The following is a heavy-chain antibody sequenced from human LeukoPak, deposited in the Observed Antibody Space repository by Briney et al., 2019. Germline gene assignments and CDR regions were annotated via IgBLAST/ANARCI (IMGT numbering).Heavy chain of an antibody. CDR1: GLTVSSTY. V-gene: IGHV3-66*02. CDR2: TYSGGST. CDR3: VKGPDPHPTVNHRGAFDY. J-gene: IGHJ4*02. Sequence: QPAGSLTPSCAPSGLTVSSTYMSCVRQTPGEGLEWDSVTYSGGSTSYAGSAKGGFTISRDNSKDTLNRQMSSLRAEDTGVYYCVKGPDPHPTVNHRGAFDYWGQGTLVTVSS. D-gene: IGHD4-17*01.